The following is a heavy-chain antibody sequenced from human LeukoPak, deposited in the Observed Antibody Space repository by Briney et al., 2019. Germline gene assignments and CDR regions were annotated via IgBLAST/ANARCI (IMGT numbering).Heavy chain of an antibody. Sequence: GASVQVSCKASGYTFTNYHINWVRPATGQGLDWMGWMNPNSANTVYAQKFQGRVTMTRNTSISTAYMELSSLRSEDTAVYYCARVNCSSTSCRSKFLDYWGQGTLVTVSS. CDR2: MNPNSANT. CDR1: GYTFTNYH. D-gene: IGHD2-2*01. V-gene: IGHV1-8*01. J-gene: IGHJ4*02. CDR3: ARVNCSSTSCRSKFLDY.